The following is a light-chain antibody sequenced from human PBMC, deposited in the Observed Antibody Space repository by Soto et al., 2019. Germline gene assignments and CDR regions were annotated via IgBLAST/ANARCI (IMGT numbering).Light chain of an antibody. Sequence: DIQMTQSPSSLSASVGDRVTITCQASQDISNYLNWYQQKPGKAPKLLIYDASNLETGVPSRFSGRGSGTDFTFTISSLQPEDIATYYCQQYDNLQLTFGGGTKVDIK. CDR3: QQYDNLQLT. V-gene: IGKV1-33*01. CDR2: DAS. J-gene: IGKJ4*01. CDR1: QDISNY.